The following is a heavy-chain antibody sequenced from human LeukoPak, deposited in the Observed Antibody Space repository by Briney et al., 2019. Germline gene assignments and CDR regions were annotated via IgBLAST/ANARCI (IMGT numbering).Heavy chain of an antibody. D-gene: IGHD1-1*01. CDR3: ARDRWATAFFDY. CDR1: GGSLSTYY. Sequence: SETLSLTCTVSGGSLSTYYWTWIRQPPGKGLEWIGYIFYSGSTNYNPSLTSRVTISVDPSKNQFSLSLNSVTAADTAVYYCARDRWATAFFDYWGQGTLVTVSS. V-gene: IGHV4-59*01. CDR2: IFYSGST. J-gene: IGHJ4*02.